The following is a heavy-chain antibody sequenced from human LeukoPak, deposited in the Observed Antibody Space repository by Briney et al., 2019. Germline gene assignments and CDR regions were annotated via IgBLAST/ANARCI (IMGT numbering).Heavy chain of an antibody. CDR1: GYTFTSYY. CDR2: INPSGGST. V-gene: IGHV1-46*01. D-gene: IGHD3-22*01. CDR3: ARGDKGYNTMIIY. J-gene: IGHJ4*02. Sequence: GASVKASCKASGYTFTSYYMHWVRQAPGQGLEWMGIINPSGGSTSYAQKFQGRVTITTDESTSTAYMELSSLRSEDTAVYYCARGDKGYNTMIIYWGQGTLVTVSS.